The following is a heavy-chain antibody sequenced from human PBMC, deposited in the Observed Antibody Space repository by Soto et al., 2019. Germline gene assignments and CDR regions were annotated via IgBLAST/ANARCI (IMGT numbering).Heavy chain of an antibody. D-gene: IGHD1-26*01. CDR1: GFTFTSSA. Sequence: VASVKVSCKASGFTFTSSAVQWVRQARGQRLEWIGWIVVGSGNTNYAQKFQERVTITRDMSTSTAYMELSSLRSEDTAVYYCAAGRVREGFDPWGQGTLVTVSS. CDR2: IVVGSGNT. CDR3: AAGRVREGFDP. V-gene: IGHV1-58*01. J-gene: IGHJ5*02.